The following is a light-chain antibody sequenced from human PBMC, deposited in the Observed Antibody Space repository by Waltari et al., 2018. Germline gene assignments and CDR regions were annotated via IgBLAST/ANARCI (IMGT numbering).Light chain of an antibody. Sequence: QSALTQPRSVSGSPGQSVPISCTGIDVGGYDYFSWYQQYPGKAPKLIIYRVTKRPSGVPDRFSGSRSGNTASLTISGLQAEDEADYYCCSNAGSHTYFFGPGTKVTVL. CDR3: CSNAGSHTYF. CDR2: RVT. V-gene: IGLV2-11*01. CDR1: DVGGYDY. J-gene: IGLJ1*01.